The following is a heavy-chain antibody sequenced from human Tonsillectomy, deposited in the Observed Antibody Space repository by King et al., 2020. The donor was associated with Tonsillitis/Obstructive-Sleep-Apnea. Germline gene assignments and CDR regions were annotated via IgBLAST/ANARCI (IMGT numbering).Heavy chain of an antibody. CDR2: ICYSGST. J-gene: IGHJ4*02. CDR3: ARGKGRRCLEWLPYYFDY. V-gene: IGHV4-59*01. D-gene: IGHD3-3*01. CDR1: GGSISSYY. Sequence: VQLQESGPGLVKPSETLSLTCTVSGGSISSYYWSWVRQPPGKGLEWIGYICYSGSTNYNTSLKSRVPISADTSTNQCSLTLSSVTGADTAVYYCARGKGRRCLEWLPYYFDYWGQGTLVTVSS.